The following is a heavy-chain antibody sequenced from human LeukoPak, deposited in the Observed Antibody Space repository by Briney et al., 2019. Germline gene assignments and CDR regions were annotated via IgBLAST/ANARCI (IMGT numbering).Heavy chain of an antibody. Sequence: SCKVSGYTLTELSMHWVRQAPGKGLEWVSGISWNSGSIGYADSVKGRFTISRDNAKNSLYLQMNSLRAEDTALYYCAKDIRRDYYYYGMDVWGQGTTVTVSS. CDR2: ISWNSGSI. J-gene: IGHJ6*02. V-gene: IGHV3-9*01. CDR1: GYTLTELS. CDR3: AKDIRRDYYYYGMDV.